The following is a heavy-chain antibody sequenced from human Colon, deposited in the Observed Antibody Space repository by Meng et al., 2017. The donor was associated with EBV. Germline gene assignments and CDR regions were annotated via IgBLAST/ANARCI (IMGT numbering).Heavy chain of an antibody. Sequence: GKLHQGGAGLLKPSETLSLTCTVYGGSFSDSYWTWIRQPPGKGLEWIGEINHVGSTTYNPSLKSRVTISVDTSKNQFSLKLSSVTAADAAVYYCASSDCSGGTCYLDCWGQGTLVTVSS. D-gene: IGHD2-15*01. V-gene: IGHV4-34*01. CDR1: GGSFSDSY. CDR2: INHVGST. CDR3: ASSDCSGGTCYLDC. J-gene: IGHJ4*02.